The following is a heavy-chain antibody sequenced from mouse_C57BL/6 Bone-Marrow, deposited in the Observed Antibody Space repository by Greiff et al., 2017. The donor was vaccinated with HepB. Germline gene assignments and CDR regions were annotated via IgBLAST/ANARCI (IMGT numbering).Heavy chain of an antibody. J-gene: IGHJ1*03. D-gene: IGHD1-1*01. Sequence: EVQRVESGEGLVKPGGSLKLSCAASGFTFSSYAMSWVRQTPEKRLEWVAYISSGGDYIYYADTVKGRFTISRDNARNTLYLQMSSLTSEDTAMYYCTRYYYGSSRWYFDVWGTGTTVTVSS. CDR3: TRYYYGSSRWYFDV. CDR2: ISSGGDYI. CDR1: GFTFSSYA. V-gene: IGHV5-9-1*02.